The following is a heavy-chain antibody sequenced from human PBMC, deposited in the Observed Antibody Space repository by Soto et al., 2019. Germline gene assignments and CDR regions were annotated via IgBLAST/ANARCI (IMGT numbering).Heavy chain of an antibody. CDR2: IYYSGST. J-gene: IGHJ5*02. CDR1: GGSISSYY. CDR3: ANYPYRSSSEVIP. V-gene: IGHV4-59*01. Sequence: SETLSLTFTVSGGSISSYYWSWIRQPPGKGLEWIGYIYYSGSTNYNPSLKSRVTISVDTSKNQFSLKLSSVTAANTAGYYCANYPYRSSSEVIPWGQGTLVTVAS. D-gene: IGHD6-6*01.